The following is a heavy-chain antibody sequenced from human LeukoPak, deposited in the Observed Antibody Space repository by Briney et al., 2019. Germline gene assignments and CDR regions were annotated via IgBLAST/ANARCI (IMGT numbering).Heavy chain of an antibody. CDR2: FDPEDGET. J-gene: IGHJ4*02. CDR3: VTSLSSTGDY. V-gene: IGHV1-24*01. CDR1: GYTLTELT. D-gene: IGHD1-14*01. Sequence: ASVKVSSKVSGYTLTELTMHWVRQAPGKGLEWMGGFDPEDGETIYAQKFQGRVTMSEDTSTDTAYMELSSLRSEDTAVYYCVTSLSSTGDYCGQGTLVTVSS.